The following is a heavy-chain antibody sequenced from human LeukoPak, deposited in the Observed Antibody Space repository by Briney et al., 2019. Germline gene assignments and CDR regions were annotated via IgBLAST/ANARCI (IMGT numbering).Heavy chain of an antibody. V-gene: IGHV3-74*01. D-gene: IGHD4-17*01. Sequence: GGSLRLSCAASGFTFSSYAMSWVRQAPGKGLVWVSRIKSDGRSTIYADSVKGRFTISRDNAKNTLYLQMNSLRAEDTAVYYCARSSPGNYGDYQFDYWGQGTLVTVSS. CDR3: ARSSPGNYGDYQFDY. J-gene: IGHJ4*02. CDR1: GFTFSSYA. CDR2: IKSDGRST.